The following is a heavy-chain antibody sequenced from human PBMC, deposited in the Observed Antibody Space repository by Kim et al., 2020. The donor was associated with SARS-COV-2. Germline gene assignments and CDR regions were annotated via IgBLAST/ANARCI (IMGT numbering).Heavy chain of an antibody. CDR3: ARQSFEGPTPTPPKFDP. J-gene: IGHJ5*02. Sequence: GESLKISCKGSGYSFTSYWISWVRQMPGKGLEWMGRIDPSDSYIDYSPSFQGHVTISADKSISTAYLQWSSLKASDTAMYYCARQSFEGPTPTPPKFDPWGQGTLVTVSS. V-gene: IGHV5-10-1*01. D-gene: IGHD3-16*01. CDR1: GYSFTSYW. CDR2: IDPSDSYI.